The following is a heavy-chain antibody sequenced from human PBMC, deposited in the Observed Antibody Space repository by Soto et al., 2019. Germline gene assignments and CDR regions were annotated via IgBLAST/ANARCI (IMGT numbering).Heavy chain of an antibody. CDR2: INPSGGST. CDR3: ARVYYGSGPLRALDY. D-gene: IGHD3-10*01. J-gene: IGHJ4*02. Sequence: ASVKVSCKASGYTFTSYYMHWVRQAPGQGLEWMGIINPSGGSTSYAQKFQGRVTMTRDTSTSTVYMELSSLRSEDTAVYYCARVYYGSGPLRALDYWGQGTLVTVSS. CDR1: GYTFTSYY. V-gene: IGHV1-46*03.